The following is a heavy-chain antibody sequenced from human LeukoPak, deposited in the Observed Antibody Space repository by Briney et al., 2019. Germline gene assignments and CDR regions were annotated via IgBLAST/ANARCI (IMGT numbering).Heavy chain of an antibody. CDR3: AKGERYQLPMYYFDY. CDR2: ISGSGGST. V-gene: IGHV3-23*01. J-gene: IGHJ4*02. Sequence: GGSLRLSCAASGFTFSSYAMSWVRQAPGKGLEWVSAISGSGGSTYYADSVKGRFTISGDNSKNTLYLQMNSLRAEDTAVYYCAKGERYQLPMYYFDYWGQGTLVTVSS. D-gene: IGHD2-2*01. CDR1: GFTFSSYA.